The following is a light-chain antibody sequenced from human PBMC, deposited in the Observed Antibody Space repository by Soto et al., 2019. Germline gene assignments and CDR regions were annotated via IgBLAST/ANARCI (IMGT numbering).Light chain of an antibody. J-gene: IGKJ5*01. CDR3: QQRRSWQVT. Sequence: TLSFSPGEGATLSSRASQSINTYLAWYQQKPGQAPRLLIYDASKRATGIPARFSGSGSGTNFTLTISSLEPEDFAVYYCQQRRSWQVTFGQGTRLEIK. CDR2: DAS. CDR1: QSINTY. V-gene: IGKV3D-11*02.